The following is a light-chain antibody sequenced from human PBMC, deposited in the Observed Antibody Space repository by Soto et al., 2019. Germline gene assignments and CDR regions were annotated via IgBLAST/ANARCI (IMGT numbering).Light chain of an antibody. J-gene: IGKJ5*01. Sequence: DIQMTQSPSSVSASVGDRVTITCRASQDIGSWLAWYQQKPGKAPNLLIYAASNLQSGVPSRFSGSGSGTEFTLTISSLQPEDFATYYCQQANRLPITFGQGTRLEI. CDR2: AAS. V-gene: IGKV1D-12*01. CDR3: QQANRLPIT. CDR1: QDIGSW.